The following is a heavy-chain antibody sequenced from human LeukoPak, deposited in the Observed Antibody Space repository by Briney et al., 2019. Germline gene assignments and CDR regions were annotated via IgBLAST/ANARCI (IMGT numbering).Heavy chain of an antibody. D-gene: IGHD1-14*01. V-gene: IGHV4-61*08. J-gene: IGHJ6*03. CDR1: CGSISSGGYY. Sequence: PSETLSLTCPVSCGSISSGGYYWGWIRQPPGEGPEGVGYIYFSGSTNYNPSLKSRVTISVDTSKNQFSLKLNSVTAADTAVYYCARDAPGYHRTTYYYYMDVWGKGTTVIVSS. CDR2: IYFSGST. CDR3: ARDAPGYHRTTYYYYMDV.